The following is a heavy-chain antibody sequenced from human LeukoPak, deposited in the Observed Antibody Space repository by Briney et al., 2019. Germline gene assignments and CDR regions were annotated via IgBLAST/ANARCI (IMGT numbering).Heavy chain of an antibody. J-gene: IGHJ4*02. CDR2: INQDGSEK. V-gene: IGHV3-7*01. Sequence: PGGSLRLFCAASAFTFSSYWMSWVRQAPGKGLEWVANINQDGSEKYYVDSVKGRFTISRDNAKNSLYLQMNSLRAEDTAVYYCARVVDSWGQGTLVTVSS. CDR3: ARVVDS. CDR1: AFTFSSYW.